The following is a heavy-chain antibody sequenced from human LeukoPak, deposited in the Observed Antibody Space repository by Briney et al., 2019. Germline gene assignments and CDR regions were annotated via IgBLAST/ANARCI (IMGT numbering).Heavy chain of an antibody. J-gene: IGHJ4*02. CDR1: GGSISSSSYY. Sequence: PSETLSLTCNVSGGSISSSSYYWGWIRQPPGKGLEWIGSIYYSGSTYYNPSLKSRVTISVDTSKNQFSLKLSSVTAADTAVYYCARHEDDYVWGSYVDYWGQGTLVTVSS. CDR3: ARHEDDYVWGSYVDY. V-gene: IGHV4-39*01. D-gene: IGHD3-16*01. CDR2: IYYSGST.